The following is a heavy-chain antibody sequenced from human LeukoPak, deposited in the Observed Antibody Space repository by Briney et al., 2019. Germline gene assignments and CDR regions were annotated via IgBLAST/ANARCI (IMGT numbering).Heavy chain of an antibody. J-gene: IGHJ4*02. Sequence: GASVKVSCKASGGTFSSYAISWVRQAPGQGLEWMGGIIPIFGTANYAQKFQGRVTITTDESTSTAYMELSSLRSEDTAVYCCARVEGANSFDYWGQGTLVTVSS. V-gene: IGHV1-69*05. CDR3: ARVEGANSFDY. CDR2: IIPIFGTA. D-gene: IGHD3-16*01. CDR1: GGTFSSYA.